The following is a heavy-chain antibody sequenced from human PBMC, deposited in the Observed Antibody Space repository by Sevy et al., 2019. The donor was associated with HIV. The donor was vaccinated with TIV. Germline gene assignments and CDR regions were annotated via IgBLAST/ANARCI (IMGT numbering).Heavy chain of an antibody. D-gene: IGHD3-22*01. CDR2: IKQDGSEK. Sequence: GGSLRLSCAASGFTFSSYWMSWVRQAPGKGLEWVANIKQDGSEKYYVDSVKGRFTISRDNAKNSLYLQMNSLRAEDTAVYYCARVQGYYDSSGYYRYYYYGMDVWGQGTTVTVSS. CDR3: ARVQGYYDSSGYYRYYYYGMDV. CDR1: GFTFSSYW. J-gene: IGHJ6*02. V-gene: IGHV3-7*01.